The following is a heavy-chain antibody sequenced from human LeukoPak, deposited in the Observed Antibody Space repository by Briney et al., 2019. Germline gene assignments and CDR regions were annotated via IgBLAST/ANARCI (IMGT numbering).Heavy chain of an antibody. J-gene: IGHJ4*02. Sequence: GGSLRLSCAASGFTFSSYAMSLVRQAPGKGLEWVSAISGSGGSTYYADSVKGRFTISRDNSKNTLYLQMNSLRAEDTAVYYCAKIGTFDFWSGYRFDYWGQGTLVTVSS. V-gene: IGHV3-23*01. CDR2: ISGSGGST. CDR3: AKIGTFDFWSGYRFDY. D-gene: IGHD3-3*01. CDR1: GFTFSSYA.